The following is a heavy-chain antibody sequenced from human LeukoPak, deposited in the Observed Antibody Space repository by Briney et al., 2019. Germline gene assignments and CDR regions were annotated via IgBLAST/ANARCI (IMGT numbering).Heavy chain of an antibody. CDR3: VKDHRDSGNYYYYYGMDV. CDR1: GFTFNSHA. V-gene: IGHV3-23*01. D-gene: IGHD1-26*01. Sequence: PGGSLRLSCAASGFTFNSHAMSWVRQAPGKGLEWVSALSAGGDRTYYIDSVKGRFTISRDNSKNTLYLQMDSLRAEDTAVYACVKDHRDSGNYYYYYGMDVWGQGTTVAVSS. J-gene: IGHJ6*02. CDR2: LSAGGDRT.